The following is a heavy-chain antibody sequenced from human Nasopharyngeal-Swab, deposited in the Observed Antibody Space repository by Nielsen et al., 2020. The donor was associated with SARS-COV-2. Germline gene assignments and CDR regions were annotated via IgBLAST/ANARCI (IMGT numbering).Heavy chain of an antibody. V-gene: IGHV3-53*04. CDR2: ISRVGST. J-gene: IGHJ6*03. D-gene: IGHD2-8*01. CDR1: GLTVIENY. CDR3: ARSQDCVQGVCPAQPLYMDV. Sequence: GESLKISCAASGLTVIENYLTWVRQAPGKGLEWVSVISRVGSTYYADSVKGRFTISRHNSDNTVYLQMDSLRDDDTAVYYCARSQDCVQGVCPAQPLYMDVWGKGTTVTVSS.